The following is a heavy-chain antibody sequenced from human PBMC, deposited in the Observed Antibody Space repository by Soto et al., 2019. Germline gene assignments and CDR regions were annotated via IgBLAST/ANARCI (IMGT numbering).Heavy chain of an antibody. Sequence: QVQLVESGGGVVQPGRSLRLSCAASGFTFSSYGMHWVRQAPGKGLEWVAVIWYDGSNKYYADSVKGRFTISRDNSKNTLYLQMNSLRAEDTAVYYCARVLGGTTVTIGYWGQGTLVTVSS. J-gene: IGHJ4*02. CDR3: ARVLGGTTVTIGY. D-gene: IGHD4-17*01. V-gene: IGHV3-33*01. CDR2: IWYDGSNK. CDR1: GFTFSSYG.